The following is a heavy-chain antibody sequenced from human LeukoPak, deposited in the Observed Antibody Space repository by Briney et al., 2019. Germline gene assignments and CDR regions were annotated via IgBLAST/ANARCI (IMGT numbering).Heavy chain of an antibody. CDR1: GFPHGDYA. J-gene: IGHJ5*02. V-gene: IGHV3-49*03. CDR3: TRDSSGYWYNWFDP. CDR2: IRSKAYGGTT. D-gene: IGHD3-22*01. Sequence: GGSLRLSCTASGFPHGDYAMSCFRQAPGKGREGVGFIRSKAYGGTTEYAASVKGRFTISRDDSKSIAYLQMNSLKTEDTAVYYCTRDSSGYWYNWFDPWGQGTLVTVSS.